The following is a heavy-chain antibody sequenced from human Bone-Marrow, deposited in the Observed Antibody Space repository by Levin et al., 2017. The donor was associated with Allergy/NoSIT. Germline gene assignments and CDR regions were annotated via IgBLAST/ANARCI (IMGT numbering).Heavy chain of an antibody. D-gene: IGHD6-6*01. CDR2: ISSSGSTI. J-gene: IGHJ6*02. V-gene: IGHV3-11*01. CDR1: GFTFSDYY. Sequence: GGSLRLSCAASGFTFSDYYMSWIRQAPGKGLEWVSYISSSGSTIYYADSVKGRFTISRDNAKNSLYLQMNSLRAEDTAVYYCAREGSSSEYYYYYGMDVWGQGTTVTVSS. CDR3: AREGSSSEYYYYYGMDV.